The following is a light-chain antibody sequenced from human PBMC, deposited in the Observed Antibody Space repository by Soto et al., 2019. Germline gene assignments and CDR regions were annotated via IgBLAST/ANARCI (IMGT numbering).Light chain of an antibody. J-gene: IGLJ1*01. CDR3: NSYTSSSTYV. V-gene: IGLV2-14*03. CDR1: SSDVGGFNY. CDR2: DVT. Sequence: QSALTQPASVSGSPGQSITISCTGTSSDVGGFNYVSWYQQHPGKDPKLMIYDVTNRPSGVSYRFSGSKSGNTASVTISGLQAEDEADYYCNSYTSSSTYVFGTGTKLTVL.